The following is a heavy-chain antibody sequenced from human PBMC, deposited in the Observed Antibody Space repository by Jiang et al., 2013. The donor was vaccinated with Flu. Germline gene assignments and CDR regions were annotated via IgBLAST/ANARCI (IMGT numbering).Heavy chain of an antibody. CDR3: ARGSHIVLMVYAMGGNYFDY. J-gene: IGHJ4*02. CDR1: GGSFSGYY. Sequence: LKPSETLSLTCAVYGGSFSGYYWSWIRQPPGKGRGVDWGKYNHSGSTNYNPSLKSRVTISVDTSKNQFSLKLSSVTAADTAVYYCARGSHIVLMVYAMGGNYFDYWGQGTLVTVSS. V-gene: IGHV4-34*01. D-gene: IGHD2-8*01. CDR2: YNHSGST.